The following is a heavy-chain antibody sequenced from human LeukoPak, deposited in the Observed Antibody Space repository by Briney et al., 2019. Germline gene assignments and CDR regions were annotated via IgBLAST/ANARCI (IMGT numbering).Heavy chain of an antibody. Sequence: PSETLSLTCTVSGGSISGYYWTWIRQPAGKGLEWIGRIHSTGNTNYNPSLKSRISMSVDTSKNQFFLKLSSVTAADTAVYYCAREKSLQNSWFDPWGQGTLVTVSS. CDR2: IHSTGNT. J-gene: IGHJ5*02. D-gene: IGHD2-15*01. V-gene: IGHV4-4*07. CDR3: AREKSLQNSWFDP. CDR1: GGSISGYY.